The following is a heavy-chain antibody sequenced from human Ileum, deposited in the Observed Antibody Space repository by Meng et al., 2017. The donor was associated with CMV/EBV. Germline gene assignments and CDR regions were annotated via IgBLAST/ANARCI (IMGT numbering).Heavy chain of an antibody. CDR1: GGSINNYY. Sequence: HVQRQASSPEIVEPSEPQSPTCTVSGGSINNYYWRWIRQPPGKGLEWIGYVYYTGRTEYNPSLKSRISISVDTSKNQFSLKLNSVTTADTAMYYCTRDLGTSSSGVWGQGTLVTVSS. CDR3: TRDLGTSSSGV. J-gene: IGHJ4*02. CDR2: VYYTGRT. V-gene: IGHV4-59*01. D-gene: IGHD6-6*01.